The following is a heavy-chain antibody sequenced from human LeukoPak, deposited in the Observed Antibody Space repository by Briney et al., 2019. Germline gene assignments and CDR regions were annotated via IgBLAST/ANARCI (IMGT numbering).Heavy chain of an antibody. D-gene: IGHD6-13*01. V-gene: IGHV1-69*05. CDR3: ARDKNKVGSSWYFPNFDY. Sequence: SVKVSCKASGGTFSSYAISWVRQAPGQGLEWMGRIIPIFGTANYAQKFQGRVTITTDESTSTAYMELSSLRSEDTAVYYCARDKNKVGSSWYFPNFDYWGQGTLVTVSS. CDR1: GGTFSSYA. J-gene: IGHJ4*02. CDR2: IIPIFGTA.